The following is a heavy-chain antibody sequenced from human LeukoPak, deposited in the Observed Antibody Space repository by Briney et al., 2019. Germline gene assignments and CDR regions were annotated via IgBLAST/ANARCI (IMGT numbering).Heavy chain of an antibody. CDR1: GGSISSHY. V-gene: IGHV4-59*11. CDR3: ARGGTPWELPFDY. CDR2: IYYSGST. J-gene: IGHJ4*02. D-gene: IGHD1-26*01. Sequence: SETLSLTCTVSGGSISSHYWSWIRQPPGKGLEWIGYIYYSGSTNYNPSLTSRVTISVDTSKNQFSLKLSSVTAADTAVYYCARGGTPWELPFDYWGQGTLVTVSS.